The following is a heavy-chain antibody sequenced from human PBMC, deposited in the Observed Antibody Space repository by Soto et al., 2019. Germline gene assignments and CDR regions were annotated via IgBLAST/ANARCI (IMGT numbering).Heavy chain of an antibody. V-gene: IGHV1-8*01. J-gene: IGHJ6*03. CDR3: ARRLSSSTYYYYLDV. Sequence: QVQLVQSGAEVKKPGASVKVSCKASGYTFSSYDIIWVRQDTGQGLEWMGWMNPNSGHAGFAQKFQGRVTLTRNTSISTAYMELSSLRSEDTAVYFCARRLSSSTYYYYLDVWGKGTTVTVSS. CDR1: GYTFSSYD. D-gene: IGHD6-6*01. CDR2: MNPNSGHA.